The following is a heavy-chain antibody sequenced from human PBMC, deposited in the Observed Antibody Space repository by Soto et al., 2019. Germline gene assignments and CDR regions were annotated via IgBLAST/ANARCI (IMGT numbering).Heavy chain of an antibody. Sequence: PGGSRRLACAASGFTFSIYAMHWVRQAPGKGLEWVAVISYDGSNKYYADSVKGRFTISRDNSKNTLYLQMNSLRAEDTAVYYCERDDAWDDSTGYYSTGGMDVWGQGTTVTVSS. CDR2: ISYDGSNK. J-gene: IGHJ6*02. CDR3: ERDDAWDDSTGYYSTGGMDV. V-gene: IGHV3-30-3*01. CDR1: GFTFSIYA. D-gene: IGHD3-22*01.